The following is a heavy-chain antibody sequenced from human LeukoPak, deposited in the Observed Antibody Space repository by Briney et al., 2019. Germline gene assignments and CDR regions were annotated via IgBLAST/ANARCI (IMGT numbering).Heavy chain of an antibody. CDR1: GGSFSGYN. CDR2: INHSGST. Sequence: SETLSLTCAVYGGSFSGYNWSWIRQPPGKGLEWIGEINHSGSTNCNPSLKSRVTISVDTSKNQFSLKLSSVTAADTAVYYCARVRAVAGTFYWGQGTLVTVSS. V-gene: IGHV4-34*01. J-gene: IGHJ4*02. CDR3: ARVRAVAGTFY. D-gene: IGHD6-19*01.